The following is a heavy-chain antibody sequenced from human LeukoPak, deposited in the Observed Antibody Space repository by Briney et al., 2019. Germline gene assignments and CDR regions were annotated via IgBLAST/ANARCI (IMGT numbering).Heavy chain of an antibody. CDR3: ARVRYSYGFLSYYGMDV. CDR1: GFTVSSNY. D-gene: IGHD5-18*01. CDR2: IYSGGST. J-gene: IGHJ6*02. V-gene: IGHV3-66*01. Sequence: GGSLRLSCAASGFTVSSNYMSWVRQAPGKGLEWVSVIYSGGSTYYADSVKGRFTISRDNSKNTLYLQMNSLRAEDTAVYYCARVRYSYGFLSYYGMDVWGQGTTVTVSS.